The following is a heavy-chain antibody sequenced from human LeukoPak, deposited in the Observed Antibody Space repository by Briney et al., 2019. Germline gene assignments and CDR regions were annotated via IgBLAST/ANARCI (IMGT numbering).Heavy chain of an antibody. D-gene: IGHD2-2*01. CDR2: INPNSGGT. CDR1: GYTFTGYY. V-gene: IGHV1-2*02. J-gene: IGHJ1*01. CDR3: ARGRYCSSTSCYHAEYFQH. Sequence: ASVKVSCKASGYTFTGYYMHWVRQAPGQGLEWMGWINPNSGGTNYAQKFQGGVTMTRDTSISTAYMELSRLRSDDTAVYYCARGRYCSSTSCYHAEYFQHWGQGTLVTVSS.